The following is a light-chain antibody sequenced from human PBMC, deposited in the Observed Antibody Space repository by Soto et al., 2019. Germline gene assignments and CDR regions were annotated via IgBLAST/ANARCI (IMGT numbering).Light chain of an antibody. CDR3: QQSYITPWT. CDR2: AAS. J-gene: IGKJ1*01. V-gene: IGKV1-39*01. CDR1: QSISSY. Sequence: DIQMTQSPSSLSASVGDRVTITCRASQSISSYLNWYQQKPGKAPKLLIYAASSLQSGVPSRFSRSGSWTDFALTISSLQPDDFATYCCQQSYITPWTFGQGTQVEIK.